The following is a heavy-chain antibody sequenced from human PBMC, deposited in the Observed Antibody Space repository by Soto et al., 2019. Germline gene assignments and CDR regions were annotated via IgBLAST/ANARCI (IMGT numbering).Heavy chain of an antibody. D-gene: IGHD5-18*01. CDR1: GFTFSSYG. CDR3: ARVTPTAMDAFDI. Sequence: LRLSCAASGFTFSSYGMHWVRQAPGKGLEWVAVIWYDGSTIYYADSVKGRFTISRDNAKNSLYLQMNSLRAEDTAVYYCARVTPTAMDAFDIWGQGTMVTVSS. J-gene: IGHJ3*02. V-gene: IGHV3-33*01. CDR2: IWYDGSTI.